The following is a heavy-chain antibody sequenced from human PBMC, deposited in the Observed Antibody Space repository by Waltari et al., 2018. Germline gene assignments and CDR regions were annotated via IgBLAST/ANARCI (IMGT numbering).Heavy chain of an antibody. CDR3: ARHDYCDY. J-gene: IGHJ4*02. Sequence: EVQLVETGGGLIQPGGSLRLSCAASGFAVSSNYMSWVRQAPGKGLEWVSVSETGGYTYYAESVRGRFTISRDNSKNMVYLQMNSLRADDTAVYFCARHDYCDYWGQGTLVTVSS. CDR2: SETGGYT. CDR1: GFAVSSNY. V-gene: IGHV3-53*02.